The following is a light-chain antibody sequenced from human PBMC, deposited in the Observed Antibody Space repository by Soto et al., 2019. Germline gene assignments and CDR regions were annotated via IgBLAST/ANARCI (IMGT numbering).Light chain of an antibody. V-gene: IGKV1-39*01. CDR2: AAS. J-gene: IGKJ1*01. Sequence: DIQMTQSPSSLSASVGDRVTTTCRASQSISSYLNWYQQKPGKAPKLLIYAASSLQSGVPSRFSGSGSGTDFTLTISSLQPEDFATYYCQQSYSTSITFGQGTKVDIK. CDR3: QQSYSTSIT. CDR1: QSISSY.